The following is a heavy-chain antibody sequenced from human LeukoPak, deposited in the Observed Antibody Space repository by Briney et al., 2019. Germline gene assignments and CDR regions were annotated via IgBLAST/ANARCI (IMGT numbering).Heavy chain of an antibody. V-gene: IGHV1-69*02. CDR1: GGTFSSYT. CDR3: ATPFGIITGGHFDY. Sequence: SVKVSCEASGGTFSSYTISWVRQAPGQGLEWMGRIIPILGIANYAQKFQGRVTITADKSTSTAYMELSSLRSEDTAVYYCATPFGIITGGHFDYWGQGTLVTVSS. D-gene: IGHD1-1*01. CDR2: IIPILGIA. J-gene: IGHJ4*02.